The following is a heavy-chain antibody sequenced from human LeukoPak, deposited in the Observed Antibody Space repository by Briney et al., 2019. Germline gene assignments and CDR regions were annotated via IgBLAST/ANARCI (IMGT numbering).Heavy chain of an antibody. CDR1: GFTFSSYA. D-gene: IGHD3-3*01. CDR3: AIPPGYGDFWSGTAYYYYGMDV. V-gene: IGHV3-23*01. J-gene: IGHJ6*02. Sequence: QPGGSLRLSCAASGFTFSSYAMSWVRQAPGKGLEWVSAISGSGGSTYYADSVKGRFTISRDNSKNTLYLQMNSLRAEDTAVYYCAIPPGYGDFWSGTAYYYYGMDVWGQGTTVTVSS. CDR2: ISGSGGST.